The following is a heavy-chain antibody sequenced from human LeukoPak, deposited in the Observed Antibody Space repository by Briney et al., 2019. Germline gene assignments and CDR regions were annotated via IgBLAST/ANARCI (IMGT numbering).Heavy chain of an antibody. D-gene: IGHD1-1*01. CDR1: GFTFNTYT. J-gene: IGHJ4*02. Sequence: GGSLRLSCAASGFTFNTYTMYWVRQAPGKGLEWVSGISNSGGSIYYADSVKGRFTISRDNSKNTLYLQMNSLRAEDTALYYCAKGLERKSRLDSWGQGTLVTVSS. CDR3: AKGLERKSRLDS. V-gene: IGHV3-23*01. CDR2: ISNSGGSI.